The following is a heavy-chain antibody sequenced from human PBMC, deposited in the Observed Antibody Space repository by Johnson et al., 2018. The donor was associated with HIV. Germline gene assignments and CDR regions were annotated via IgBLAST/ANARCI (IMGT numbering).Heavy chain of an antibody. CDR2: IKQDGSEK. Sequence: MQLVESGGGLVQPGGSLRLSCAASGFSFRSYWMSWVRQAPGKGLERVANIKQDGSEKYYVDSVKGRFTISRDNAKNSLYLQMNSLRAEDTAVYYCARDWGTIQLWSSGAFDIWGQGTMVTVSS. CDR3: ARDWGTIQLWSSGAFDI. J-gene: IGHJ3*02. D-gene: IGHD5-18*01. V-gene: IGHV3-7*01. CDR1: GFSFRSYW.